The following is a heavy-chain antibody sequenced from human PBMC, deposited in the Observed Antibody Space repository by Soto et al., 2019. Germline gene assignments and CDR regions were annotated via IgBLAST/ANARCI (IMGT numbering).Heavy chain of an antibody. J-gene: IGHJ3*01. Sequence: QVQLVQSGAEVKKPGASVRVSCKASGYTFTSYYIHWVRQAPGHGPEWMGMISPSSGGTDYAQKFQCRVTITRDTSTSTVYMELSSLRSEDTAVYYCTRSIITTAGTDAFDLWGQGTLVTVSS. CDR3: TRSIITTAGTDAFDL. V-gene: IGHV1-46*03. CDR2: ISPSSGGT. D-gene: IGHD1-1*01. CDR1: GYTFTSYY.